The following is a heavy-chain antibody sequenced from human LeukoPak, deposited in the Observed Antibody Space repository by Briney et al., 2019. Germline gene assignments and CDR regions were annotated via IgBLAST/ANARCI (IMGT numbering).Heavy chain of an antibody. CDR2: ISGRGGST. V-gene: IGHV3-23*01. J-gene: IGHJ2*01. Sequence: GGSLRLSCAASGFTFSIYGMTWVRQAPGKGLEWVSAISGRGGSTYYADSVKGRFTISGDNSKNTLSLQMNSLRAEDTAVYYCAKDLSLWFGELFSNFAVGYFDLWGRGTLVTVSS. CDR1: GFTFSIYG. CDR3: AKDLSLWFGELFSNFAVGYFDL. D-gene: IGHD3-10*01.